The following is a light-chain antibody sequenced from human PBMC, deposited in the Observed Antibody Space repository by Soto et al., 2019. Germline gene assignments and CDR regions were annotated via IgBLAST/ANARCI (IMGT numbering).Light chain of an antibody. CDR1: RSNIGSNA. V-gene: IGLV1-44*01. Sequence: QLVLIQPPSASGTPGQRVTISCSGSRSNIGSNAVHWYQQLPGTAPKLLIYNNDQRPSGVPDRFSGSKSGTSASLAISGLQSEDEADYYCAAWDDSPRDVVFGGGTQLTVL. CDR2: NND. CDR3: AAWDDSPRDVV. J-gene: IGLJ2*01.